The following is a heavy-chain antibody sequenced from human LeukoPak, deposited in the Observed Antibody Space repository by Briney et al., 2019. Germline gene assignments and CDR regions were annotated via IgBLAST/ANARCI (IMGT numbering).Heavy chain of an antibody. J-gene: IGHJ4*02. CDR3: ARGGGAFCGGDCRRNFDY. CDR2: IYSGGST. CDR1: GFSVSSNY. Sequence: AGGSLRLSCVPSGFSVSSNYMSWVRQAPGKGLEWVSVIYSGGSTYYADSVKGRFTISRDNSKNILNLQMNSLRVEDTAVYYCARGGGAFCGGDCRRNFDYWGQGTLVTVSS. D-gene: IGHD2-21*02. V-gene: IGHV3-53*01.